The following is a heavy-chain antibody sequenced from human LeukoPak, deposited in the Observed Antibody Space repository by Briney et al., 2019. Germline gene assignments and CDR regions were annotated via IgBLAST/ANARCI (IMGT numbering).Heavy chain of an antibody. CDR2: INPNNGGT. D-gene: IGHD3-9*01. Sequence: GASVKVSCKASGYTFTGYYMHWVRQAPGQGLEWMGWINPNNGGTNYAQKFQGRVTMTRDTSISTAYMELSRLRSDDTAVYYCAIGLRYFDWLSPFDYWGQGTLVTVSS. CDR1: GYTFTGYY. CDR3: AIGLRYFDWLSPFDY. V-gene: IGHV1-2*02. J-gene: IGHJ4*02.